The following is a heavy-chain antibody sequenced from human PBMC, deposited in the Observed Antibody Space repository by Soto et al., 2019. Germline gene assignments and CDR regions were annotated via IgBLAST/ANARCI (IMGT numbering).Heavy chain of an antibody. J-gene: IGHJ5*02. CDR3: ARGGTYYDFWSGYYGVWFDP. V-gene: IGHV4-31*03. CDR2: IYYSGST. CDR1: GGSISSGGYY. Sequence: QVQLQESGPGLVKPSQTLSLTCTVSGGSISSGGYYWSWIRQHPGKGLEWIGYIYYSGSTYYNPSLKSRVTISVDTSKNQFSLKLSSVTAADTAVYYCARGGTYYDFWSGYYGVWFDPWGQGTLVTVSS. D-gene: IGHD3-3*01.